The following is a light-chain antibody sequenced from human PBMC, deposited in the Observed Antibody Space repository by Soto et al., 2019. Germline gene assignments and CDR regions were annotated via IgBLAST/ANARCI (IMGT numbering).Light chain of an antibody. CDR1: QTLSNSF. Sequence: EIVLTQSPGTLSLSPGERATLSCRASQTLSNSFIAWYQQKPGQAPRLLIYDTSSRATVVPDRYSASGSGTDFTITISMFEPEAVAVLFCQQYGISENLFCQGTRLE. V-gene: IGKV3-20*01. CDR3: QQYGISENL. J-gene: IGKJ5*01. CDR2: DTS.